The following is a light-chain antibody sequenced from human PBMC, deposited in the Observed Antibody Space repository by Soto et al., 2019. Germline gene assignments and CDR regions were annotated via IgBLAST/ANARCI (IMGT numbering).Light chain of an antibody. CDR2: GAS. CDR1: QSISRY. V-gene: IGKV3-20*01. J-gene: IGKJ1*01. Sequence: IVLTQSPGTLSLSPGERTTLSCRASQSISRYLAWYQQKPGQGPRLLIYGASSRATGTPDRFSDSGSGTDFTLTINRLEPDDGALYYCQQYGSAPPTFGQGTKVEIK. CDR3: QQYGSAPPT.